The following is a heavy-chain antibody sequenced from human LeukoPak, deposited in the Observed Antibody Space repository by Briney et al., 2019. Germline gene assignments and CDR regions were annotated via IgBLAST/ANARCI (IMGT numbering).Heavy chain of an antibody. CDR3: ARVLLGYDSRGYYATNTGFDP. D-gene: IGHD3-22*01. CDR1: GYTFTGYY. V-gene: IGHV1-2*02. CDR2: INPNTGGT. Sequence: GASVKVSCKASGYTFTGYYMYWVRQAPGQGLEWMGWINPNTGGTNYAQKFQGRVTMTRDTSISTAYMGLSRLRSDDTAVYYCARVLLGYDSRGYYATNTGFDPWGQGTLVTVSS. J-gene: IGHJ5*02.